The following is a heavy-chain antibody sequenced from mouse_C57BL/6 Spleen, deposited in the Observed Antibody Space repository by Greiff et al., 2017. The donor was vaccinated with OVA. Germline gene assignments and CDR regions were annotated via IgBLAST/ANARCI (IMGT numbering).Heavy chain of an antibody. D-gene: IGHD2-5*01. J-gene: IGHJ3*01. CDR2: INPNNGGT. V-gene: IGHV1-26*01. CDR3: ARWNSNYGGFAY. Sequence: EVQLQQSGPELVKPGASVKISCKASGYTFTDYYMNWVKQSHGKSLEWIGDINPNNGGTSYNQKFKGKATLTVDKSSSTAYMELRSLTSEDSAVYYCARWNSNYGGFAYGGQGTLVTVSA. CDR1: GYTFTDYY.